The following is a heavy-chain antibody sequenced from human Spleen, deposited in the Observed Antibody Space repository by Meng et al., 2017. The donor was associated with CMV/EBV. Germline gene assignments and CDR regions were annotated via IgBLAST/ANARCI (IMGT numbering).Heavy chain of an antibody. CDR2: IYSGGSA. CDR3: AREGGDGYNYGY. V-gene: IGHV3-53*01. CDR1: GFTVSSNY. J-gene: IGHJ4*02. D-gene: IGHD5-24*01. Sequence: VQRVGSGGGLVQSGRSVRLSCAASGFTVSSNYMSWVRQAPGKGLEWVSVIYSGGSAYYADSVKGRFTISRDNSKNTLYLQMNSLRAEDTAVYYCAREGGDGYNYGYWGQGTLVTVSS.